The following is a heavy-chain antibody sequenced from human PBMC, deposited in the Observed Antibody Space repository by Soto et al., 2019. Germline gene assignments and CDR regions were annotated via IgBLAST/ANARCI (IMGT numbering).Heavy chain of an antibody. Sequence: QVPLVQSGAEVKKPGASVKVSCKASGYTFTDYYMHWVRQAPGQGLEWMGWINPNSGDTKYAQKFQGRVTMTRDTSIGTAYMELSRLRSDDTAVYYCARDWYYFDSSGYSKPVYYYYYGMDVWGQGTTVTVSS. J-gene: IGHJ6*02. CDR1: GYTFTDYY. CDR2: INPNSGDT. D-gene: IGHD3-22*01. V-gene: IGHV1-2*02. CDR3: ARDWYYFDSSGYSKPVYYYYYGMDV.